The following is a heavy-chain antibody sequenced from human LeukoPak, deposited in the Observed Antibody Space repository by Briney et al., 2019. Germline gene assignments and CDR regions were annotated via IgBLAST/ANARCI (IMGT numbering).Heavy chain of an antibody. D-gene: IGHD1-26*01. CDR1: GFIFSDHY. Sequence: PGGSLRLSCAASGFIFSDHYMDWVRQAPGKGLEWVGRSRNKDNSYTTEYAASVKGRFTISRDNSKNTLYLQMNSLRAEDTAVYYCAKIGRAELRNDYWGQGTLVTVSS. CDR2: SRNKDNSYTT. CDR3: AKIGRAELRNDY. J-gene: IGHJ4*02. V-gene: IGHV3-72*01.